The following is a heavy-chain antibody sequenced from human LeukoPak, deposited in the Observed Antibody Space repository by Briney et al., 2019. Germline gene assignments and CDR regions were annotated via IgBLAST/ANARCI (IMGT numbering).Heavy chain of an antibody. CDR3: ARDREGGDGYNGD. CDR2: IYHSGST. CDR1: GYSISSGYY. J-gene: IGHJ4*02. Sequence: SETLSLTCTVSGYSISSGYYWGWIRQPPGKGLEWIGSIYHSGSTYYNPSLKSRVTISVDTSKNQFSLKLSSVTAADTAVYYCARDREGGDGYNGDWGQGTLVTVS. V-gene: IGHV4-38-2*02. D-gene: IGHD5-24*01.